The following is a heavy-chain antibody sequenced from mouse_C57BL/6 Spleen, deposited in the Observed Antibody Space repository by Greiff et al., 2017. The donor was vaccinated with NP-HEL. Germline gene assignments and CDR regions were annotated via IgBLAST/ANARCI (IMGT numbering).Heavy chain of an antibody. J-gene: IGHJ4*01. CDR1: GFTFSDYY. CDR3: ARGWDGYSMDY. CDR2: ISNGGGST. V-gene: IGHV5-12*01. Sequence: EVKLMESGGGLVQPGGSLKLSCAASGFTFSDYYMYWVRQTPEKRLEWVAYISNGGGSTYYPDTVKGRFTISRDNAKNTLYLQMSRLKSEDTAMYYCARGWDGYSMDYWGQGTSVTVSS. D-gene: IGHD2-3*01.